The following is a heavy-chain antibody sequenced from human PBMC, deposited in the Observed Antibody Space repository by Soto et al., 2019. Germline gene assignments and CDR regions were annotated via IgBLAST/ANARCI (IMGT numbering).Heavy chain of an antibody. J-gene: IGHJ6*02. CDR2: ISDYNGNT. Sequence: ASVKVSCKASGYTFTSYGISWVRQDPGQGLEWMGWISDYNGNTNYAQKLQGRVTMTTDTSTSTAYMELRSLRSDDTAVYYCAREDCSSTSCYQYYYYYYGMDVWGQGTTVTVSS. CDR3: AREDCSSTSCYQYYYYYYGMDV. V-gene: IGHV1-18*01. CDR1: GYTFTSYG. D-gene: IGHD2-2*01.